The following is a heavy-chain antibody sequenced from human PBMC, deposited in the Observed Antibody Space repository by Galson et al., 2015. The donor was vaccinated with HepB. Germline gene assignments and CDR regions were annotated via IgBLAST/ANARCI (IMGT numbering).Heavy chain of an antibody. Sequence: SVKVSCKASGDTFSTAAFSWVRQAPGQGLEWLGGIIPVFPRTNYAQKFQGTLTITADESRRTTYMELSGLRPEDTAVYYCARGRGYNSYTDFWGPGTLVIVS. CDR2: IIPVFPRT. V-gene: IGHV1-69*13. CDR1: GDTFSTAA. J-gene: IGHJ4*02. CDR3: ARGRGYNSYTDF. D-gene: IGHD1-1*01.